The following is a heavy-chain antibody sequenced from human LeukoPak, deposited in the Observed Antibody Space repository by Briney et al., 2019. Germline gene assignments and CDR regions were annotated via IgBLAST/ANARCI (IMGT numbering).Heavy chain of an antibody. CDR2: IYYSGST. Sequence: SETLSLTRTVSGGSISSYYWSWIRQPPGKGLEWIGYIYYSGSTNYNPSLKSRVTISVDTSKNQFSLKLSSVTAADTAVYYCARQWSVRGVKKETDYYGMDVWGQGTTVTVSS. D-gene: IGHD3-10*01. J-gene: IGHJ6*02. V-gene: IGHV4-59*08. CDR1: GGSISSYY. CDR3: ARQWSVRGVKKETDYYGMDV.